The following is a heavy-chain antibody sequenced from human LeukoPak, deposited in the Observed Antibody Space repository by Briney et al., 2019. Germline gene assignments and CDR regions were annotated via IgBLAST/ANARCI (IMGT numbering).Heavy chain of an antibody. J-gene: IGHJ3*02. V-gene: IGHV4-31*03. D-gene: IGHD3-22*01. CDR2: IYYSGST. CDR1: GGSISSGGYY. CDR3: ARDGDYYDSSGSVRAFDI. Sequence: SQTLSLTCTVSGGSISSGGYYCSWIRQHPGKGLECIGYIYYSGSTYYNPSLKSRVTISVDTSKNQFSLKLSSVTAADTAVFYCARDGDYYDSSGSVRAFDIWGQGTMVTVSS.